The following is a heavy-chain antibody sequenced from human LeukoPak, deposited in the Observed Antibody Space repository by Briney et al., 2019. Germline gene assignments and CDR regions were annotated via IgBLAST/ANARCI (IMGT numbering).Heavy chain of an antibody. J-gene: IGHJ4*02. CDR1: GFTFSSYA. CDR3: AKDIEFCGGDCYAGYFDY. D-gene: IGHD2-21*02. Sequence: GGSLRLSCAASGFTFSSYAMGWVRQAPGKGLEWVSAISGSGGSTYYADSVKGRFTISRDNSKNTLYLQMNSLRAQDTAVYYCAKDIEFCGGDCYAGYFDYWGQGTLVSVSS. CDR2: ISGSGGST. V-gene: IGHV3-23*01.